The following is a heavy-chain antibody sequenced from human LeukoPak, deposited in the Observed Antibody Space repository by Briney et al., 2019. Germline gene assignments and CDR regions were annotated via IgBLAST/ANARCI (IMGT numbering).Heavy chain of an antibody. CDR2: IYYTGTT. CDR1: GGSISSDY. V-gene: IGHV4-59*08. Sequence: SETLSLTCTVSGGSISSDYWSWIRQPPGKGLEWIGIYYTGTTKHNPSLKSRVSISIDTSKNQYSLKLSSVTAADTAMYYCARHKRASSTDWFDPWGQGTLVTVSA. J-gene: IGHJ5*02. D-gene: IGHD6-6*01. CDR3: ARHKRASSTDWFDP.